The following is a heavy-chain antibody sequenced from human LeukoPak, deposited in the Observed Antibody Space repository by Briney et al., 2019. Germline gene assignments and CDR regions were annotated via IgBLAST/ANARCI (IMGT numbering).Heavy chain of an antibody. CDR2: INPNSGGT. D-gene: IGHD3-9*01. CDR3: AREGPYYDIPTVLVSPQFDY. CDR1: GYTFTSYG. J-gene: IGHJ4*02. V-gene: IGHV1-2*02. Sequence: EASVKVSCKASGYTFTSYGISWVRQAPGQGLEWMGWINPNSGGTNYAQKFQGRVTMTRDTSISTAYMELSRLRSDDTAVYYCAREGPYYDIPTVLVSPQFDYWGQGTLVTVSS.